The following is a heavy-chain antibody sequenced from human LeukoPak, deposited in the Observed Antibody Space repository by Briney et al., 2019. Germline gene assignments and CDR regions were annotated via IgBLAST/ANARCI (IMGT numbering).Heavy chain of an antibody. CDR3: ARDWDYDILTGFPYYGMDV. D-gene: IGHD3-9*01. V-gene: IGHV3-11*01. CDR1: GFTFSDYA. J-gene: IGHJ6*02. Sequence: GSLRLSCAAAGFTFSDYALHWVRQAPGKGLEWVSYISSSGSTIYYADSVKGRFTISRDNAKNSLYLQMNSLRAEDTAVYYCARDWDYDILTGFPYYGMDVWGQGTTVTVSS. CDR2: ISSSGSTI.